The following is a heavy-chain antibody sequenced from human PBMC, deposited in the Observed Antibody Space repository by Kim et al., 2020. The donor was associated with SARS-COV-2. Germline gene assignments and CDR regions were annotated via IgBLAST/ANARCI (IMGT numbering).Heavy chain of an antibody. D-gene: IGHD3-22*01. CDR3: AREWNSSGYYYPNPDY. J-gene: IGHJ4*02. CDR2: IYYSGST. Sequence: SETLSLTCTVSGGSISSSSYYWGWIRQPPGKGLEWIGSIYYSGSTYYNPSLKSRVTISVDTSKNQFSLKLSSVTAADTAVYYCAREWNSSGYYYPNPDYWGQGTLVTVSS. V-gene: IGHV4-39*01. CDR1: GGSISSSSYY.